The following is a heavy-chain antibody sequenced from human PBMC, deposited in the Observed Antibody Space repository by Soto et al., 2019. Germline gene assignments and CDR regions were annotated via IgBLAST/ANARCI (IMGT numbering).Heavy chain of an antibody. Sequence: QIQLLQSGAEVRRTGSLVKLSCKASGYTFTDRPLHWVRQAPGQALEWMGWISPSSGSTKYAQNFEGRVTITRDRPSSTVDIYLSRLKSEDTATYYCARSTGSHDTFDVWGQGTLVSVTS. CDR2: ISPSSGST. J-gene: IGHJ3*01. CDR3: ARSTGSHDTFDV. V-gene: IGHV1-45*01. CDR1: GYTFTDRP. D-gene: IGHD3-9*01.